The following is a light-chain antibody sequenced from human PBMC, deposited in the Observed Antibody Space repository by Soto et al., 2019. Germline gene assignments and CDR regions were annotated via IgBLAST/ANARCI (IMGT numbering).Light chain of an antibody. CDR1: QSVSSSX. CDR3: QQYNNWPPIT. V-gene: IGKV3-20*01. CDR2: GAS. Sequence: EIVLTQSPGTLSLSPGERATLSCRASQSVSSSXLAWYQQKPGQAPRLLIYGASSRATGIPDRFSGSGSGTEFTLTISSLQSEDFAVYYCQQYNNWPPITFGQGTRLEIK. J-gene: IGKJ5*01.